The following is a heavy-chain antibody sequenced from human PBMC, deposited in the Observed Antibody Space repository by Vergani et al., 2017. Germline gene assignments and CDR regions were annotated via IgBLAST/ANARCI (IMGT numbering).Heavy chain of an antibody. Sequence: QVQLEQSGAEVRKPGSSVKVSCKASGDTFSNYAITWVRQAPGQGLQWMGRMIPTFDSKNYAPRFQGRVTLTADASASTAYMELTSLTSEDTAVYFCARGASYFDSGGYADTWGQGTLVTVS. D-gene: IGHD3-22*01. CDR2: MIPTFDSK. CDR1: GDTFSNYA. V-gene: IGHV1-69*18. J-gene: IGHJ5*02. CDR3: ARGASYFDSGGYADT.